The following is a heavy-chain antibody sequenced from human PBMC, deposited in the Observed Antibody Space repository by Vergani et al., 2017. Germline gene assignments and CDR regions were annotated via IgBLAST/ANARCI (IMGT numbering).Heavy chain of an antibody. J-gene: IGHJ5*02. D-gene: IGHD6-13*01. V-gene: IGHV4-39*01. CDR3: ARNGYSSSWWPVRGSWFDP. Sequence: QLQLQESGPGLVKPSETLSLTCTVSGGSISSSSYYWGWIRQPPGKGLEWIGSIYYSGSTYYNPSLKSRVTISVDTSKNQFSLKLSSVTAADTAVYYCARNGYSSSWWPVRGSWFDPWGQGTLVTVSS. CDR2: IYYSGST. CDR1: GGSISSSSYY.